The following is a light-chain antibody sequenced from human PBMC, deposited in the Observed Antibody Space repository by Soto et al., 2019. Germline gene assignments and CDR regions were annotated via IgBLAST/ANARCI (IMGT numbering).Light chain of an antibody. CDR1: QSVSSN. CDR2: GAS. CDR3: QQYNDWPLT. V-gene: IGKV3-15*01. Sequence: ERVMTQSPATLSVAPGGRATLAFVARQSVSSNLAWYQQRPGQAPRLLVYGASTRATGIPARFSGSGSGTEFTLTLSSLQSEDFAVYSCQQYNDWPLTFGPGTKVDIK. J-gene: IGKJ3*01.